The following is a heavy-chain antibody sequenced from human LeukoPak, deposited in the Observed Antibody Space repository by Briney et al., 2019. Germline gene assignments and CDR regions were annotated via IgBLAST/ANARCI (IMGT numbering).Heavy chain of an antibody. Sequence: QAGGSLRLSCAASGFTFSGSAMHWVRQASGKGLEWVGRIRSKANSYATAYAASVKGRFTISRDDSKNTAYLQMNSLKTEDTAVYYCTGIAVAIDAFDIWGQGTMVTVSS. J-gene: IGHJ3*02. D-gene: IGHD6-19*01. V-gene: IGHV3-73*01. CDR2: IRSKANSYAT. CDR1: GFTFSGSA. CDR3: TGIAVAIDAFDI.